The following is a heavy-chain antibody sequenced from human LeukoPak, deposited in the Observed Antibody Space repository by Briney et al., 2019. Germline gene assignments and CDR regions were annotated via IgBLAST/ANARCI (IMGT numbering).Heavy chain of an antibody. J-gene: IGHJ5*02. CDR1: GFTFSSYA. Sequence: GGSLRLSCAASGFTFSSYAMHWVRQAPGKGLEWVAVISYDGSNKYYADSVKGRFTISRDNSKNTLYLQMNSLRAEDTAVYYCARWAPAAAENNWFDPWGQGTLVTVSS. CDR3: ARWAPAAAENNWFDP. V-gene: IGHV3-30*04. CDR2: ISYDGSNK. D-gene: IGHD6-13*01.